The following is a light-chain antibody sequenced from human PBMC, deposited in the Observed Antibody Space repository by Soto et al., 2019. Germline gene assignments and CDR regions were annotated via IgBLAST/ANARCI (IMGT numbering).Light chain of an antibody. CDR2: AAS. CDR3: QQSYSTPPT. V-gene: IGKV1-39*01. Sequence: DIQMTQSPSSLSASVGDRVTITCRASQSISSYLNWYQQKPGKAPKLLIYAASSLQSGVPSRFSGSGSGTDFTLTICSLQPEDFATYYCQQSYSTPPTFGQGTKVDIK. CDR1: QSISSY. J-gene: IGKJ1*01.